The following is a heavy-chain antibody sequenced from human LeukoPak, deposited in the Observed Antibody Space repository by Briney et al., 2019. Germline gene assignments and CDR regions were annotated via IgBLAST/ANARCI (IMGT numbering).Heavy chain of an antibody. CDR2: IIPIFGTA. D-gene: IGHD1-1*01. J-gene: IGHJ4*02. Sequence: SVKVSCKASGGTFSSYAISWVRQAPGQGLEWMGGIIPIFGTANYAQKFQGRVTITADKSTSTAYMELSSLRSEDTAAYYCASKRTTGYDYWGQGTLVTVSS. V-gene: IGHV1-69*06. CDR3: ASKRTTGYDY. CDR1: GGTFSSYA.